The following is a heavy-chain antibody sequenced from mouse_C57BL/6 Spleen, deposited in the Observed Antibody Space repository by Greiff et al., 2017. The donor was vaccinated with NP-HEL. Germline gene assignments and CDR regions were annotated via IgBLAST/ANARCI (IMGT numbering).Heavy chain of an antibody. J-gene: IGHJ4*01. CDR2: IYPGDGDT. CDR1: GYAFSSYW. D-gene: IGHD1-1*01. Sequence: VKLQESGAELVKPGASVKISCKASGYAFSSYWMNWVKQRPGKGLEWIGQIYPGDGDTNYNGKFKGKATLTADKSSSTAYMQLSSLTSEDSAVYFCARSPVVATEAMDYWGQGTSVTVSS. V-gene: IGHV1-80*01. CDR3: ARSPVVATEAMDY.